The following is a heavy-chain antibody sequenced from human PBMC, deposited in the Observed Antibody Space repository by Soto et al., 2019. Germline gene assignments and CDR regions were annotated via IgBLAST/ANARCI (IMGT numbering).Heavy chain of an antibody. CDR2: IKSTSDGGTT. V-gene: IGHV3-15*01. Sequence: VQLVESGGNLVKPGGSLRLSCAASGFTFNSAWMSWVRQAPGKGLEWVGRIKSTSDGGTTDFAAPVKGRFTISRDDSKNTVYLQMNSLRVEDAAVYYCTTGLAAAGINYWGQGTLVTVSS. J-gene: IGHJ4*02. CDR1: GFTFNSAW. D-gene: IGHD6-13*01. CDR3: TTGLAAAGINY.